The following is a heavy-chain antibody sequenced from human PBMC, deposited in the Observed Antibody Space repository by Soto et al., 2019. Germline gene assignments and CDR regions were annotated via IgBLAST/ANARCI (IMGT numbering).Heavy chain of an antibody. CDR3: ARGNSGAFEI. J-gene: IGHJ3*02. CDR2: MNPLNGDT. V-gene: IGHV1-3*01. CDR1: GYTFTTYS. D-gene: IGHD6-19*01. Sequence: QVQLVQSGAEVKKPGASVKVSCKASGYTFTTYSMHWVRQAPGQRLEWMGWMNPLNGDTKYSQRFQGRLTIIRDTCASTAYMELSSLRSEDTAIYCCARGNSGAFEIWGQGTMVTVSS.